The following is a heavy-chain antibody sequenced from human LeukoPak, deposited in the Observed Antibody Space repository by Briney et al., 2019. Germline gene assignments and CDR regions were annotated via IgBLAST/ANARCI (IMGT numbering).Heavy chain of an antibody. J-gene: IGHJ5*02. CDR3: ATRTPTYSSGLPGWFDP. Sequence: ASVKVSCKVSGYTLTELSMHWVRQAPGKGLEWMGGFDPEDGETIYAQKFQGRVTMTEDTSADTAYMELSSLRSEGTAVYYCATRTPTYSSGLPGWFDPWGQGTLVTVSS. CDR1: GYTLTELS. CDR2: FDPEDGET. V-gene: IGHV1-24*01. D-gene: IGHD3-22*01.